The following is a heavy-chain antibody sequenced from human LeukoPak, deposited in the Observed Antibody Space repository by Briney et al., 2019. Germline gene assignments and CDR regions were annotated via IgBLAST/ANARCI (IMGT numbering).Heavy chain of an antibody. Sequence: GGSLRLSCAASGFTFSSYGMHWVRQAPGKGLEWVAVISYDGSNKYYADSVKGRFTISRDNSKNTLYLQMNSLRAEDTAVYYCAKGEGYSYGHYFDYWGQGTLVTVSS. CDR1: GFTFSSYG. D-gene: IGHD5-18*01. J-gene: IGHJ4*02. CDR2: ISYDGSNK. V-gene: IGHV3-30*18. CDR3: AKGEGYSYGHYFDY.